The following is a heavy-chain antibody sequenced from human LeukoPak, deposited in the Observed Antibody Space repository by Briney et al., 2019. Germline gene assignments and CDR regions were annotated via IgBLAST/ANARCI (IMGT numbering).Heavy chain of an antibody. D-gene: IGHD2-2*01. Sequence: GASVKVSCKASGYTFTGYYMHWVRQAPGQGLEWMGWINPNNGGTNYAQKFQGRVTMTRDTSISTAYMELSRLTSDDTAVYYCARGRGTISSNFDYWGQGTLVTVSS. CDR2: INPNNGGT. CDR3: ARGRGTISSNFDY. CDR1: GYTFTGYY. J-gene: IGHJ4*02. V-gene: IGHV1-2*02.